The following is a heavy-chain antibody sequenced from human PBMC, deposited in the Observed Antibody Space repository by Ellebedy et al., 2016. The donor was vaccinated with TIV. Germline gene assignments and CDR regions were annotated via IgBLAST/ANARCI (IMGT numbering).Heavy chain of an antibody. CDR3: TSGVLLWFGELLPYFDY. J-gene: IGHJ4*02. CDR1: GFTFGDYA. Sequence: PGGSLRLSCTASGFTFGDYAMSWVRQAPGKGLEWVGFIRSKAYGGTTEYAASVKGRFTISRDDSKSIAYLQMNSLKTEDTAVYYCTSGVLLWFGELLPYFDYWGQGTLVTVSS. V-gene: IGHV3-49*04. D-gene: IGHD3-10*01. CDR2: IRSKAYGGTT.